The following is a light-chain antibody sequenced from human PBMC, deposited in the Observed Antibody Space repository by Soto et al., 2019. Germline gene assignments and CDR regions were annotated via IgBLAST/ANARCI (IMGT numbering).Light chain of an antibody. V-gene: IGLV2-14*03. J-gene: IGLJ1*01. CDR1: SSDVGGYNY. CDR2: DVT. Sequence: QSALTQPASVSGSPGQSITISCTGTSSDVGGYNYVSWYQHHPGKAPKLIIYDVTNRPSGVSNPFSGSKSGNTASLPISGLPPEDEADYSCSSYTTSNTRQIVFGTGTKVTVL. CDR3: SSYTTSNTRQIV.